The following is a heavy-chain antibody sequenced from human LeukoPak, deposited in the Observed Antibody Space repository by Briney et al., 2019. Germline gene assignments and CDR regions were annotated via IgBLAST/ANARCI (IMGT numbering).Heavy chain of an antibody. D-gene: IGHD4-11*01. CDR1: GFTFSSYD. CDR3: AKDEWYSNYGLDY. CDR2: ISYDGSNK. J-gene: IGHJ4*02. V-gene: IGHV3-30*18. Sequence: GGSLRLSCAASGFTFSSYDMHWVRQAPGKGLEWVAVISYDGSNKYYADSVKGRFTISRDNSKNTLYLQMNSLRAEDTAVYYCAKDEWYSNYGLDYWGQGTLVTVSS.